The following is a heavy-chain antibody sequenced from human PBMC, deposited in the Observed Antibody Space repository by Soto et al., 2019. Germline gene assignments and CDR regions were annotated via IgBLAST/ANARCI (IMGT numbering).Heavy chain of an antibody. CDR3: ARGVWFGELLYRPFDY. J-gene: IGHJ4*02. Sequence: PGPQVKVSCKASGGTFSSYAISWVRQAPGQGLEWMGGIIPIFGTANYAQKFQGRVTITADESTSTAYMELSSLRSEDTAVYYCARGVWFGELLYRPFDYWGQGTLVTVSS. V-gene: IGHV1-69*01. D-gene: IGHD3-10*01. CDR2: IIPIFGTA. CDR1: GGTFSSYA.